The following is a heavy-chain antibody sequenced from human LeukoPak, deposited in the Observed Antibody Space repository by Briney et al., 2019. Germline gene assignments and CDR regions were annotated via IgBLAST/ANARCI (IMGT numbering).Heavy chain of an antibody. Sequence: SETLSLTCTVSGGSISSYYWSWIRQPPGKGLEWIGYIYYSGSTNYNPSLKSRVTISVDTSKNQFSLKLSSVTAADTAVYYCARDPWGNYFDYWGQGTLVTVSS. J-gene: IGHJ4*02. V-gene: IGHV4-59*01. D-gene: IGHD3-16*01. CDR2: IYYSGST. CDR3: ARDPWGNYFDY. CDR1: GGSISSYY.